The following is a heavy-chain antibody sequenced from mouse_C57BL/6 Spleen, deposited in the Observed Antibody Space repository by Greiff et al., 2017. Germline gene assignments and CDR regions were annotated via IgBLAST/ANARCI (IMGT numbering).Heavy chain of an antibody. D-gene: IGHD2-3*01. V-gene: IGHV1-54*01. Sequence: QVQLQQSGAELVRPGTSVKVSCKASGYAFTNYLIEWVKQRPGQGLEWIGVINPGSGGTNYNEKFKGKATLTADKSSSTAYMQLSSLTSEDSAVYFCARSAYDGYYLFDYWGQGTTLTVSS. CDR1: GYAFTNYL. J-gene: IGHJ2*01. CDR3: ARSAYDGYYLFDY. CDR2: INPGSGGT.